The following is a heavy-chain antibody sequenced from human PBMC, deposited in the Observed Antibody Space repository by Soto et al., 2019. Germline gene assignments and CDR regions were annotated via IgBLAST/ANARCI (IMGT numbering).Heavy chain of an antibody. V-gene: IGHV4-30-4*01. CDR1: GGSISSGDYY. Sequence: PSETLSLTCTVSGGSISSGDYYWSWILHPPGKGLEWIGYIYYSVSTYYNPSLKSRVTISVDTSKNQFSLKLSSVTAADTAVYYCARDRSKMAVSEYWGKGNMVTVSS. J-gene: IGHJ4*02. D-gene: IGHD2-8*02. CDR2: IYYSVST. CDR3: ARDRSKMAVSEY.